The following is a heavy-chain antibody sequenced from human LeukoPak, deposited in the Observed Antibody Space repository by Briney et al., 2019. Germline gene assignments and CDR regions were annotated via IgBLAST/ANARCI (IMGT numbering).Heavy chain of an antibody. D-gene: IGHD2/OR15-2a*01. J-gene: IGHJ6*02. Sequence: PSETLSLTCTVSGGSISSGYSYWGWIRQPPGKGLEWIGNIFYTGSTYYSPSLTSRVTISVDTSENQFSLKLNSVTAADTAVYYCARAHSIASYYYGVDVWGQGTTVTVSS. CDR1: GGSISSGYSY. V-gene: IGHV4-39*07. CDR2: IFYTGST. CDR3: ARAHSIASYYYGVDV.